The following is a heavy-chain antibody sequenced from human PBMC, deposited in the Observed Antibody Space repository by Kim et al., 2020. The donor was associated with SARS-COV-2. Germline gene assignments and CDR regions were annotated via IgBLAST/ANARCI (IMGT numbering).Heavy chain of an antibody. CDR2: IWYDGSNK. Sequence: GGSLRLSCAASGFTFSSYGMHWVRQAPGKGLEWVAVIWYDGSNKYYADSVKGRFTISRDNSKNTLYLQMNSLRAEDTAVYYCASDVGSSWYWYFDLWGRGTLVTVSS. V-gene: IGHV3-33*01. J-gene: IGHJ2*01. D-gene: IGHD6-13*01. CDR1: GFTFSSYG. CDR3: ASDVGSSWYWYFDL.